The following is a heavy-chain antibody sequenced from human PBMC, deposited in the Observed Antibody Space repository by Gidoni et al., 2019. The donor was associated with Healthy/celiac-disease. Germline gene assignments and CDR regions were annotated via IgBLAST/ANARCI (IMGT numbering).Heavy chain of an antibody. CDR3: AKEHSSSWYLRMGYFDY. V-gene: IGHV3-23*01. CDR2: ISGSGGST. J-gene: IGHJ4*02. Sequence: EVQLLESGGGLVQPGGSLRLSCAASGFTFSSYAMSWVRQAPGKGLEWVSAISGSGGSTYYADAVKGRFTISRDNSKNTLYLQMNSLRAEDTAVYYCAKEHSSSWYLRMGYFDYWGQGTLVTVSS. CDR1: GFTFSSYA. D-gene: IGHD6-13*01.